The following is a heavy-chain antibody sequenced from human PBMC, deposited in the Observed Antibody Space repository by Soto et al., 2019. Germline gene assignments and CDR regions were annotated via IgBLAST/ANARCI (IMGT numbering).Heavy chain of an antibody. J-gene: IGHJ4*02. D-gene: IGHD6-19*01. V-gene: IGHV4-38-2*01. CDR3: ARASRGPYSSGYLDS. CDR2: IYHSGST. CDR1: GYSISSGYY. Sequence: PSETLSLTCAVSGYSISSGYYWCFIRQPPGKGLEWIGSIYHSGSTYYNPSLKSRVTISVDTSKNQFSLRLSSVTAADTAVYYCARASRGPYSSGYLDSWGQGTLVTVSS.